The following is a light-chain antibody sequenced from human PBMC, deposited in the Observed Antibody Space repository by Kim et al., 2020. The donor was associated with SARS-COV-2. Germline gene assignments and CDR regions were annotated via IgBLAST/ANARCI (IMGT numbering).Light chain of an antibody. CDR1: SSDVGDYDF. CDR3: SSYTSSNSWV. Sequence: GQAITIFCSRTSSDVGDYDFVSWYQQYSGKAPKLMIYDVSKRPSGVSNRFSGSKSGNTASLTISGLQAEDEADYYCSSYTSSNSWVFGGGTQLTVL. J-gene: IGLJ3*02. V-gene: IGLV2-14*04. CDR2: DVS.